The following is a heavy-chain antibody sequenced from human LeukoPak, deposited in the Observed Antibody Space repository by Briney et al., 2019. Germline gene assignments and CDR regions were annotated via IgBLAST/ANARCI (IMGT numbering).Heavy chain of an antibody. CDR2: IYTSGST. CDR1: GGSISSGSYY. D-gene: IGHD6-13*01. CDR3: ARVPQLVGPYYYYYMDV. J-gene: IGHJ6*03. Sequence: SQTLSLTCTVSGGSISSGSYYWSWIRQPAGKGLEWIGRIYTSGSTNYNPSLKSRVTISVDTSKNQFSLKLSSVTAADTAVYYCARVPQLVGPYYYYYMDVWGKGTTVTVSS. V-gene: IGHV4-61*02.